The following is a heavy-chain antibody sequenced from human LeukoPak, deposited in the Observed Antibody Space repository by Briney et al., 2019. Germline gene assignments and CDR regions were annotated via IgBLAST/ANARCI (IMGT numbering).Heavy chain of an antibody. Sequence: PGGSLRLSCAASGFTFSSYAMSWVRQAPGKGLEWVSAISGSGGSTYYADSVKGRFTISRDNAKNSLYLQMNSLRAEDTAVYYCARDQMAAAAALDYWGQGTLVTVSS. J-gene: IGHJ4*02. CDR2: ISGSGGST. CDR3: ARDQMAAAAALDY. D-gene: IGHD6-13*01. V-gene: IGHV3-23*01. CDR1: GFTFSSYA.